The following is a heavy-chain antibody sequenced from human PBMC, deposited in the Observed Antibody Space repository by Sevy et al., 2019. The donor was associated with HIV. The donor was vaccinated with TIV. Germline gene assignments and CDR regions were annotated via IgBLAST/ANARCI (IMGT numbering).Heavy chain of an antibody. CDR2: INFDGSDR. CDR1: KFPFRSNG. CDR3: AKDLRVVIPAAMQPADL. Sequence: GGSLRLSCVASKFPFRSNGFHWVRQPPGKGLEWLLYINFDGSDRKYADSVKGRFTVSRDNSKNTLYLQMNSLRAEDTAVYYCAKDLRVVIPAAMQPADLWGQGTLVTVSS. V-gene: IGHV3-30*02. J-gene: IGHJ5*02. D-gene: IGHD2-2*01.